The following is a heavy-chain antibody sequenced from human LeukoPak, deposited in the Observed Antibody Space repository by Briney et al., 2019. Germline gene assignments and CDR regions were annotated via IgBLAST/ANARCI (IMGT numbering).Heavy chain of an antibody. J-gene: IGHJ4*02. V-gene: IGHV4-59*08. Sequence: SETLFLTCTVSGGSISSFYWSWIRQPPGKGLEWIGYIYYTGSTDYNPSLKSRVTISVDTSKNQFSLKLSSVTAADTAVYYCARRSWYVDYWGQGTLVSVSS. D-gene: IGHD3-10*01. CDR1: GGSISSFY. CDR3: ARRSWYVDY. CDR2: IYYTGST.